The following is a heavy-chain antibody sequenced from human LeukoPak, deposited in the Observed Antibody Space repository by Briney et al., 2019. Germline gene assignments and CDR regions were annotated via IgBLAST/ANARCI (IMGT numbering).Heavy chain of an antibody. Sequence: SGTLSLTCTVSGGSISSYYWSWIRQPPGKGLEWIGYIYYSGSTNYNPSLKSRVTISVDTSKNQFSLKLSSVTAADTAVYYCARVRLSILEWLFRPRYYYYYGMDVWGQGTTVTVSS. CDR3: ARVRLSILEWLFRPRYYYYYGMDV. D-gene: IGHD3-3*01. CDR1: GGSISSYY. V-gene: IGHV4-59*01. J-gene: IGHJ6*02. CDR2: IYYSGST.